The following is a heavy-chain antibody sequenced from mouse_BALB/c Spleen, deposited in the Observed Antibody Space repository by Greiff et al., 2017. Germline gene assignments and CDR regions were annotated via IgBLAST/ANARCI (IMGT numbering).Heavy chain of an antibody. CDR2: ISNKANGYTT. V-gene: IGHV7-3*02. D-gene: IGHD2-10*02. Sequence: EVQRVESGGGLVQPGGSLRLSCATSGFTFTDYYMSWVRQPPGKALEWLGFISNKANGYTTEYSASVKGRFTISRDNSQSILYLQINTLRAEDSATYYCARALDQASFDDWGQGTTLTVSS. CDR3: ARALDQASFDD. CDR1: GFTFTDYY. J-gene: IGHJ2*01.